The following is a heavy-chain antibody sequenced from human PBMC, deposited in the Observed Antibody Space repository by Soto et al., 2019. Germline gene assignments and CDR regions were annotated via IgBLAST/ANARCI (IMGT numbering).Heavy chain of an antibody. Sequence: QVQLVRSGAEVQKPGSSVKVSCKASGGTFSSYAISWVRQAPGQGLAWMGGIIPIFGTANYAQKFQGRVTITADESTSTAYMELSSLRSEDTAVYYCAREHLTLTTVTYFDYWGQGTLVTVSS. V-gene: IGHV1-69*01. CDR3: AREHLTLTTVTYFDY. D-gene: IGHD4-17*01. CDR2: IIPIFGTA. CDR1: GGTFSSYA. J-gene: IGHJ4*02.